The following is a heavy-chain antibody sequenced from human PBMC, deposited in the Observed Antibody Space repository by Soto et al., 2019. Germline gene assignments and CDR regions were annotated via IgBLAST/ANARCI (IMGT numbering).Heavy chain of an antibody. CDR3: VRDGTKTLRDWFDP. V-gene: IGHV4-4*07. J-gene: IGHJ5*02. Sequence: QVQLQESGPGLVKPSETLSLTCTVSGASISGFYWSWIRKSAGKGLEWIGRIYATGTTDYNPSLKSQVMISVDTSKKQSSLKLRSVTAADTAGYYCVRDGTKTLRDWFDPWGQGISVTVSS. CDR1: GASISGFY. D-gene: IGHD1-1*01. CDR2: IYATGTT.